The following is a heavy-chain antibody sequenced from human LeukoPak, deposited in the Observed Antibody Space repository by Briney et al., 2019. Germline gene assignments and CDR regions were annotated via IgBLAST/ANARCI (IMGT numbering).Heavy chain of an antibody. D-gene: IGHD1-26*01. Sequence: GGSLRLSCAASGVTVSSNYMSWVRQAPGKGLEWVSVIYSGGSTYYADSVKGRFTISRDNSKNTLYLQMNSLRAEDTAVYYCARLSGSYAPFDYWGQGTLVTVSS. CDR2: IYSGGST. CDR1: GVTVSSNY. CDR3: ARLSGSYAPFDY. J-gene: IGHJ4*02. V-gene: IGHV3-53*01.